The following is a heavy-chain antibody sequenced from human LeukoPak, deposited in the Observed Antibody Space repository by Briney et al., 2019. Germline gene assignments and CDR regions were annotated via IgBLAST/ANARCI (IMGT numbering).Heavy chain of an antibody. D-gene: IGHD5-12*01. V-gene: IGHV3-30*04. CDR2: ISYDGSNK. CDR1: GFTFSSYA. CDR3: ARDSGYDYFDY. J-gene: IGHJ4*02. Sequence: GGSLRLSCAASGFTFSSYAMHWVRQAPGKGLEWVAVISYDGSNKYYADSVKGQFTISRDNSKNTLYLQMNSLRAEDTAVYYCARDSGYDYFDYWGQGTLVTVSS.